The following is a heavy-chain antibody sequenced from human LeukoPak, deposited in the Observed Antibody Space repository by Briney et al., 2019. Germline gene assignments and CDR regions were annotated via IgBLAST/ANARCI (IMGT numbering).Heavy chain of an antibody. CDR2: SYPGGIS. CDR3: AREAGSWYSETSYYFDF. J-gene: IGHJ4*02. CDR1: GGCISNYY. V-gene: IGHV4-4*07. Sequence: SETLSLTCTASGGCISNYYWSWIRQPAGKGLEWIGRSYPGGISSYNPSLKSRVTMSVDTSKNQISLTLSSVTAADTAVYYCAREAGSWYSETSYYFDFWGQGTLVTVSS. D-gene: IGHD6-13*01.